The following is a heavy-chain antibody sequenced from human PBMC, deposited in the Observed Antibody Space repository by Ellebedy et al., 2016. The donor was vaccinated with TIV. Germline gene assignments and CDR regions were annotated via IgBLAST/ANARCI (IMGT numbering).Heavy chain of an antibody. CDR1: GFTFENFA. Sequence: GGSLRLSXVASGFTFENFAMYWVRQAPGKGLEWVSAISRSGDRTGYADSVKGRFTISRDNTENSFYLQMNSLRLEDTALYYCVREGSDVWGQGTMVTVSS. V-gene: IGHV3-9*01. J-gene: IGHJ3*01. CDR2: ISRSGDRT. CDR3: VREGSDV. D-gene: IGHD3-10*01.